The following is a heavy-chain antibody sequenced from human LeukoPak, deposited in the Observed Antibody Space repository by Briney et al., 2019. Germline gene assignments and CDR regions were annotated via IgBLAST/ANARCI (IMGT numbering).Heavy chain of an antibody. J-gene: IGHJ5*02. Sequence: ASVKVSCRASGYAFTTSGTSWVRQAPGQGLEWMGWISGYNGNTDYAQKFQGRVTMTTDISTSTAYMELRSLRSDDTAVYYCARDVAAAGVDPWGQGTLVIVSS. CDR2: ISGYNGNT. V-gene: IGHV1-18*01. D-gene: IGHD6-13*01. CDR1: GYAFTTSG. CDR3: ARDVAAAGVDP.